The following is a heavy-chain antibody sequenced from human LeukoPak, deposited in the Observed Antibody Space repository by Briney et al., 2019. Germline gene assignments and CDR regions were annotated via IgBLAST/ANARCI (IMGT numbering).Heavy chain of an antibody. V-gene: IGHV3-30*01. CDR1: GFTFSSYA. J-gene: IGHJ4*02. Sequence: GRSLRLSCAASGFTFSSYAMHWVRQAPGKGLEWVAVISYDGSNKYYADSVKGRFTISRDNSKNTLYLQMNSLRAEDTAVYYCARDSSTVTSYYFDYWGRETLVTVSS. CDR2: ISYDGSNK. D-gene: IGHD4-11*01. CDR3: ARDSSTVTSYYFDY.